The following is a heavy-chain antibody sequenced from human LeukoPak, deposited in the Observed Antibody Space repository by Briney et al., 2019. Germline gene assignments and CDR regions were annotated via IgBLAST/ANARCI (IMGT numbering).Heavy chain of an antibody. CDR2: IRSKANSYAT. D-gene: IGHD3-22*01. J-gene: IGHJ4*02. CDR3: TRYYYDSSGYYYLFDY. CDR1: GFTFSGSA. Sequence: GGSLRLSCAAPGFTFSGSAMHWVRQASGKGLEWVGRIRSKANSYATAYAASVKGRFTISRDDSKNTAYLQMNSLKTEDTAVYYCTRYYYDSSGYYYLFDYWGQGTLVTVSS. V-gene: IGHV3-73*01.